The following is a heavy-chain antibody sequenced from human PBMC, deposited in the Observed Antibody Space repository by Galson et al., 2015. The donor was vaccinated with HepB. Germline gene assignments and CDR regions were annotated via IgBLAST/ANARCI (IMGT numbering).Heavy chain of an antibody. CDR3: ARVHGPGAAAGSLGEGYYYMDV. V-gene: IGHV4-4*02. CDR1: GGSISSSNW. D-gene: IGHD6-13*01. CDR2: IYHSGST. Sequence: ESLSLTCAVSGGSISSSNWWSWVRQPPGKGLEWIGEIYHSGSTNYNPSLKSRVTISVDKSKNQFSLKLSSVTAADTAVYYCARVHGPGAAAGSLGEGYYYMDVWGKGTTVTVSS. J-gene: IGHJ6*03.